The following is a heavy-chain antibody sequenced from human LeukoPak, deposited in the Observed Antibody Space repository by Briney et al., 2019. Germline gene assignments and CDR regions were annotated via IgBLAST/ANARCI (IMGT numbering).Heavy chain of an antibody. CDR2: IYTSGST. J-gene: IGHJ5*02. D-gene: IGHD3-22*01. CDR1: GGSISSYY. Sequence: SETLSLTCTVSGGSISSYYWSWIRQPAGKGLEWIGRIYTSGSTNYNPSLKSRVTMSVDTSKNQFSLKLSSVTAADTAVYYCARDNSSGYYDRWFDPWGQGTLVTVSS. V-gene: IGHV4-4*07. CDR3: ARDNSSGYYDRWFDP.